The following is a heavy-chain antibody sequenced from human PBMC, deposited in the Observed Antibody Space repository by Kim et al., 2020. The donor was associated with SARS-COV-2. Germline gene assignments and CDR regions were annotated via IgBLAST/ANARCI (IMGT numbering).Heavy chain of an antibody. D-gene: IGHD6-13*01. CDR2: IYPGDSDT. V-gene: IGHV5-51*01. CDR3: ARQGRGGSSWYGDASYYYGMDV. Sequence: GESLKISCKGSGYSFTSYWIGWVRQMPGKGLEWMGIIYPGDSDTRYSPSFQGRVTISADKSISTAYLQWSSLKASDTAMYYCARQGRGGSSWYGDASYYYGMDVWGQGTTVTVSS. J-gene: IGHJ6*02. CDR1: GYSFTSYW.